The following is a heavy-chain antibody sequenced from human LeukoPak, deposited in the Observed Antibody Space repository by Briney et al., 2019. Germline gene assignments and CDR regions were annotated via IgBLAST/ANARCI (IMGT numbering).Heavy chain of an antibody. Sequence: GRSLRLSCTASGFTFSSYAMHWVRQAPGKGLEWVAVISYDGSNKYYADSVKGRFTISRDNSKNTLYLQMNSLRAEDTAVYYCAREVSGSYYFDYWGQGTLVTVSS. V-gene: IGHV3-30-3*01. CDR2: ISYDGSNK. D-gene: IGHD1-26*01. J-gene: IGHJ4*02. CDR1: GFTFSSYA. CDR3: AREVSGSYYFDY.